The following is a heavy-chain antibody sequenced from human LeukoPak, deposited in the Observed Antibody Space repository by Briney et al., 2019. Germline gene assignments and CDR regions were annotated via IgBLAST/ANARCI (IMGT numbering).Heavy chain of an antibody. J-gene: IGHJ4*02. CDR3: AKRPNAPHCSGCSCYPDY. V-gene: IGHV3-30*18. Sequence: GRSLRLSCAASGFTFSSYGMHWVRQAPGKGLEWVAVISYDGSNKYYADSVKGRFTISRDNSKNTLYLQMNSLRAEDTAVYYCAKRPNAPHCSGCSCYPDYWGQGTLVTVSS. CDR1: GFTFSSYG. D-gene: IGHD2-15*01. CDR2: ISYDGSNK.